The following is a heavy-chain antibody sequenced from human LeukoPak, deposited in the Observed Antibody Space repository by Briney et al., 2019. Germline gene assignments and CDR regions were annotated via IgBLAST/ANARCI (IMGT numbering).Heavy chain of an antibody. CDR2: IYTSGST. CDR1: GGAISSYY. CDR3: ARVSSAMGFDY. V-gene: IGHV4-4*07. J-gene: IGHJ4*02. Sequence: SETLALTCTVSGGAISSYYWSWIRQPAGKGLEWIGRIYTSGSTNYNPPLKSRVTMSVDTSKNQFSLKLSSVTAADTAVYYCARVSSAMGFDYWGQGTLVTVSS. D-gene: IGHD5-18*01.